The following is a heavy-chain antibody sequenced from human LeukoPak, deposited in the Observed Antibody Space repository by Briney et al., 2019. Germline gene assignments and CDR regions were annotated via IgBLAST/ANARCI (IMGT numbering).Heavy chain of an antibody. CDR3: ARVPPTYYYDSSGYGDAFDI. Sequence: GGSLRLSCAASGFTFSSYGMHWVRQAPGKGLEWVAVISYDGSNKYYADSVKGRFTISRDNSKNTLYLQMNSLRAEDTAVYYCARVPPTYYYDSSGYGDAFDIWGQGTMVTVSS. J-gene: IGHJ3*02. V-gene: IGHV3-30*03. CDR1: GFTFSSYG. CDR2: ISYDGSNK. D-gene: IGHD3-22*01.